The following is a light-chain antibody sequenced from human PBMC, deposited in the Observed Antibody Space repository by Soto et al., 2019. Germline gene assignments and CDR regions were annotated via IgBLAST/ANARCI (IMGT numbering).Light chain of an antibody. CDR2: EVS. CDR3: SSYTTSSTRV. Sequence: QSVLTQPASVSGSPGQSITISCTGTSSAVGAYDFVSWYQQHPDKAPKLMIYEVSNRPSGVSHRFSGSKSVNTATLTISGLQAEDEADYYCSSYTTSSTRVFGTGTKVTVL. CDR1: SSAVGAYDF. V-gene: IGLV2-14*03. J-gene: IGLJ1*01.